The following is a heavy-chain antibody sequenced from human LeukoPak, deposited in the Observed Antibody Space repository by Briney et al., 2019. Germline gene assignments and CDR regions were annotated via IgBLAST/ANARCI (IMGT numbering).Heavy chain of an antibody. CDR2: ISHDGNGK. CDR1: GFPFSGHA. CDR3: ARHTLDDAFDI. V-gene: IGHV3-30*14. J-gene: IGHJ3*02. D-gene: IGHD2-2*02. Sequence: GGSLRLSCAASGFPFSGHAMYWIRQAPGKGLDWVTIISHDGNGKHYADSVKGRFTISRDNSKNTLYLQMNRLRAEDTAVYYCARHTLDDAFDIWGQGTMVTVSS.